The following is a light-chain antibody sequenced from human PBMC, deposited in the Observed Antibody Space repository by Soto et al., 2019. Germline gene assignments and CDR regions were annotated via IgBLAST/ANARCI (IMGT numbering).Light chain of an antibody. CDR2: GAS. CDR3: QQYNNWPPWT. Sequence: EIVMTQSPATLSVSPGERATLSCRASQSVSSNLAWYQQKPGQAPRLLIYGASTRATGIPARFSGSGSGTECTPTISSLQSEDVAVDYCQQYNNWPPWTFGQGTKVEIK. CDR1: QSVSSN. J-gene: IGKJ1*01. V-gene: IGKV3-15*01.